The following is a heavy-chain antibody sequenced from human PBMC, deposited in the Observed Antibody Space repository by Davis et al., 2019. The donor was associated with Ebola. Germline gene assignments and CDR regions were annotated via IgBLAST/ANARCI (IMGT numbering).Heavy chain of an antibody. V-gene: IGHV3-21*01. CDR1: GFTFSSYS. CDR3: ARVGVLRFLEWLLTDAFDI. CDR2: ISSSSSYI. J-gene: IGHJ3*02. Sequence: GESLKISCAASGFTFSSYSMNWVRQAPGKGLKWVSSISSSSSYIYYADSVKGRFTISRDNAKNSLYLQMNSLRAEDTAVYYCARVGVLRFLEWLLTDAFDIWGQGTMVTVSS. D-gene: IGHD3-3*01.